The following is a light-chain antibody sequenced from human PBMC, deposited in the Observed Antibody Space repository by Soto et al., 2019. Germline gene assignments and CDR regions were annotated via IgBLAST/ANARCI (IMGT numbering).Light chain of an antibody. CDR2: DAS. CDR3: QHRSDWPRT. Sequence: EIVLTQSPATLSLSPGERATLSCRASQSVSSYLAWYQQRPDQAPRLLIYDASNRATGIPARFSGSGSGTEFTLTISSLEPEDFAVYYCQHRSDWPRTFGPGTKVDIK. CDR1: QSVSSY. J-gene: IGKJ3*01. V-gene: IGKV3-11*01.